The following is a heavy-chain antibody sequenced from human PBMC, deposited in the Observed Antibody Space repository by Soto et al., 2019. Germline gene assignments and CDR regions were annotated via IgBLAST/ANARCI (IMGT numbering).Heavy chain of an antibody. V-gene: IGHV3-30-3*01. D-gene: IGHD2-15*01. CDR3: ARVRFPCSGGSCYPRYYYYGMDV. J-gene: IGHJ6*02. Sequence: GGSLRLSCAASGFTFSSYAMHWVRQAPGKGLEWVAVISYDGSNKYYADSVKGRFTISRDNSKNTLYLQMNSLRAEDTAVYYCARVRFPCSGGSCYPRYYYYGMDVWGQGTTVTVSS. CDR2: ISYDGSNK. CDR1: GFTFSSYA.